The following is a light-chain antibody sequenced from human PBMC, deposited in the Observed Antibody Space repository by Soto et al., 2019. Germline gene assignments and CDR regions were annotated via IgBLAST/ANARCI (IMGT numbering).Light chain of an antibody. CDR3: AAWDGSLDGRFV. J-gene: IGLJ1*01. V-gene: IGLV1-40*01. CDR1: SSNIGAAYD. CDR2: GNT. Sequence: QSVLTQPPSVSGAPGQRVTISCTGGSSNIGAAYDVHWYQQLPGTAPKLLIYGNTNRPSGVPDRFSGSKSGTSASLAITGLQAEDEADYFCAAWDGSLDGRFVFGTGTKLTVL.